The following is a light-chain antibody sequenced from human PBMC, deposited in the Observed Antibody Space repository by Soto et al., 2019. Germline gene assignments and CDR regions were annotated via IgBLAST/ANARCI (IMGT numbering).Light chain of an antibody. J-gene: IGKJ4*01. CDR1: RNITRK. CDR2: GAS. CDR3: QQYYDYPPLI. V-gene: IGKV3-15*01. Sequence: EIVMTQSPATLSVSPGERATLSCRASRNITRKLAWYQQKPGQAPRLLSSGASTRATGTPARFSGSGSGTEFTLTIGSLQSEDFAVYYCQQYYDYPPLIFGGGTKVEIK.